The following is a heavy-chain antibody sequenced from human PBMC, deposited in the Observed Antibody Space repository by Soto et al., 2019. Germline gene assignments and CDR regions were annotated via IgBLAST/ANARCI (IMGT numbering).Heavy chain of an antibody. CDR3: ARVKATGYSNYYFDY. J-gene: IGHJ4*02. D-gene: IGHD4-4*01. Sequence: SETLSLTCTVSGGSTSSYYWSWIRQPPGKGLEWIGYIYYSGSTNYNPSLKSRVTISVDTSKNQFSLKLSSVTAADTAVYYCARVKATGYSNYYFDYWGQGTLVTVSS. CDR1: GGSTSSYY. V-gene: IGHV4-59*01. CDR2: IYYSGST.